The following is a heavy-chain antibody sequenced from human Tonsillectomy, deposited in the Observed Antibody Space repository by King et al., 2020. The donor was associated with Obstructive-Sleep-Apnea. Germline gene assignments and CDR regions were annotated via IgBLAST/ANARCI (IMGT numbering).Heavy chain of an antibody. Sequence: QLQESGPGLVKPSETLSLTCTVSGASISSYYWSWIRQPAGKGLEWIGRIYTSGSTNYNPSLKSRVTMSVDTSKNQFSLKLSSVTAADTAVYYCARDPDSSGYYHNWFDPWGQGTLVTVSS. CDR3: ARDPDSSGYYHNWFDP. CDR2: IYTSGST. CDR1: GASISSYY. D-gene: IGHD3-22*01. V-gene: IGHV4-4*07. J-gene: IGHJ5*02.